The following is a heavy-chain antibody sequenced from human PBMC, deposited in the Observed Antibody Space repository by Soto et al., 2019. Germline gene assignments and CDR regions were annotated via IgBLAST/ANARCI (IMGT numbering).Heavy chain of an antibody. CDR1: GGSISRSNL. CDR2: IYHGGST. CDR3: ARSPRSIAAGGIDY. D-gene: IGHD6-13*01. Sequence: PSETLSLTCAVSGGSISRSNLWTWVRQPPGKGLEWIGEIYHGGSTNYNPSLKSRVTISVDKSKNQFSLRLSSVTAADTAVYYCARSPRSIAAGGIDYWGQGILVPVSS. V-gene: IGHV4-4*02. J-gene: IGHJ4*02.